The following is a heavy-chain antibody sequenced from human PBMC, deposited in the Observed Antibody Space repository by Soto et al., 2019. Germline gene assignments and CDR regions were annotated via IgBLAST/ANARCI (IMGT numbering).Heavy chain of an antibody. CDR1: GFTFSSYE. V-gene: IGHV3-48*03. J-gene: IGHJ6*02. Sequence: GGSLRLSCAASGFTFSSYEMNWVRQAPGEGLEWVSYISSSGSTIYYADSVKGRFTISRDNAKNSLYLQMNSLRAEDTAVYYCARDTHYGDYDYYYGMDVWGQGTTVTVSS. CDR2: ISSSGSTI. D-gene: IGHD4-17*01. CDR3: ARDTHYGDYDYYYGMDV.